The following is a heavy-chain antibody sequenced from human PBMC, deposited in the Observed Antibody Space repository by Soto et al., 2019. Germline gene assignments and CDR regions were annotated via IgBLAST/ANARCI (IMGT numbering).Heavy chain of an antibody. Sequence: PGGSLRLSCAASGFTFSSYSMNWVRQAPGKGLEWVSYISSSSSTIYYADSVKGRFTISRDNAKNSLYLQMNSLRDEDTAVYYCARDRKYYDSSGYSMLPHDAFDIWGQGTMVTVSS. D-gene: IGHD3-22*01. CDR2: ISSSSSTI. V-gene: IGHV3-48*02. CDR1: GFTFSSYS. CDR3: ARDRKYYDSSGYSMLPHDAFDI. J-gene: IGHJ3*02.